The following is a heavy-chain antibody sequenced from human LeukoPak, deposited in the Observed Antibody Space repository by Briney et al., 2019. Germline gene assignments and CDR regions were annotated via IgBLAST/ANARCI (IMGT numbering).Heavy chain of an antibody. CDR3: AKGGLNYYDSSGPII. CDR1: AFTFSNYA. CDR2: IFFDGTTK. D-gene: IGHD3-22*01. Sequence: PGGSLRLSCAASAFTFSNYAMHWVRQAPGKGLEWVGVIFFDGTTKYYADSVKGRFTISRDNSKNTLYLQMNSLRAEDTAVYYCAKGGLNYYDSSGPIIWGQGTLVTVSS. J-gene: IGHJ4*02. V-gene: IGHV3-30*04.